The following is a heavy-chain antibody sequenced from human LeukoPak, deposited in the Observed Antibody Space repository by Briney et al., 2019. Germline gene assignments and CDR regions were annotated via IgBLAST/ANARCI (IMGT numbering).Heavy chain of an antibody. D-gene: IGHD3-3*01. CDR1: GFTFSSYA. Sequence: QAGGSLRLSRAASGFTFSSYAMSWVRQAPGKGLEWVSAISGSGGSTYYADSMKGRFTISRDNSKNTLYLQMNSLRAEDTAVYYCAKVGFLEWSTSRGYYFDYWGQGTLVTVSS. CDR2: ISGSGGST. V-gene: IGHV3-23*01. CDR3: AKVGFLEWSTSRGYYFDY. J-gene: IGHJ4*02.